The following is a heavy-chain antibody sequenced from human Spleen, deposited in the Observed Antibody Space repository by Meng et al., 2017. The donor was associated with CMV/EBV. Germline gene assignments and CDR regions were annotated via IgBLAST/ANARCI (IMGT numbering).Heavy chain of an antibody. CDR2: ISSSSSYI. Sequence: LSLTCAASGFTFSSYSMNWVRQAPGKGLEWVSSISSSSSYIYYADSVKGRFTISRDNAKNSLYLQMNSLRAEDTAVYYCAREIYPYAHAFDIWGQGTMVTVSS. V-gene: IGHV3-21*01. D-gene: IGHD2-2*01. CDR3: AREIYPYAHAFDI. CDR1: GFTFSSYS. J-gene: IGHJ3*02.